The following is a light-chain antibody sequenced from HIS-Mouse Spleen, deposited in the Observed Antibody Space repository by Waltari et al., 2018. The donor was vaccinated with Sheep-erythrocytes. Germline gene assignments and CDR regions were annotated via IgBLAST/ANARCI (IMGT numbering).Light chain of an antibody. CDR3: QACDSSTAV. J-gene: IGLJ2*01. CDR2: QDS. V-gene: IGLV3-1*01. CDR1: KLGDKY. Sequence: PSVSVSPGQTASITCSGDKLGDKYACWYQQKPGQSPVLVIYQDSKRPSGIPGRFSGSNAGNTATLTISGTQAMDEADYYCQACDSSTAVFGGGTKLTVL.